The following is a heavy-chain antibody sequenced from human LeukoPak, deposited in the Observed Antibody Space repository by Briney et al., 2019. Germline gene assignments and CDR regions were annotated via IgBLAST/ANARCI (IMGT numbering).Heavy chain of an antibody. CDR3: ARVRYNWNRDLDY. CDR2: MFHSGST. Sequence: PSETLSLTCTVSGYSISSGYYWGWIRQPPGKGLEWIGSMFHSGSTYYNPSLKSRVTMSVDTSKNQFPLKLSSVTAADTAVYYCARVRYNWNRDLDYWGQGTLVTVSS. J-gene: IGHJ4*02. CDR1: GYSISSGYY. D-gene: IGHD1-20*01. V-gene: IGHV4-38-2*02.